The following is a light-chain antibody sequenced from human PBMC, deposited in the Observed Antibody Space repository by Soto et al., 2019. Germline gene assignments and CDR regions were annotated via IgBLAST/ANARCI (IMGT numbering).Light chain of an antibody. CDR1: QSLTCG. V-gene: IGKV1-5*01. CDR2: DVS. J-gene: IGKJ2*01. Sequence: DIQMTQSPSTLSASIGDIVTLTCLSSQSLTCGLAWYQQKPGRPPKLLIYDVSILASGVPSRFSGSESGTDFTLTISSLRPDDFATFYCQQYKVYPYTFGQGTRLDI. CDR3: QQYKVYPYT.